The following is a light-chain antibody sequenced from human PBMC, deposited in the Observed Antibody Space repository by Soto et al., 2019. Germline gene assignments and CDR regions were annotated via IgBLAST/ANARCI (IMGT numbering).Light chain of an antibody. CDR3: QQYDNLPPFT. J-gene: IGKJ4*01. V-gene: IGKV1-33*01. CDR2: DAS. Sequence: DIQMTQSPSSPSASVGDRVTITCQASQDISNYLNWYQQKPGKAPKLLIYDASNLETGVPSRFSGSGSGTDFTFTISSLQPEDIATYYCQQYDNLPPFTFGGGTKVEIK. CDR1: QDISNY.